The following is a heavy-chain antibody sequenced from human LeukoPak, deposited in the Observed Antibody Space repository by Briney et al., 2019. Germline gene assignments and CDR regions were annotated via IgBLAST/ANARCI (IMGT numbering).Heavy chain of an antibody. Sequence: GGSLRLSCAASGFTFSSYAMSWVRQAPGKGLEWVSAISGSGGSIYYADSVKGRFTISRDNSKNTLYLQMNSLRAEDTAVYYCAKPLAVAGTQAGDYWGQGTLVTVSS. J-gene: IGHJ4*02. CDR3: AKPLAVAGTQAGDY. CDR1: GFTFSSYA. CDR2: ISGSGGSI. V-gene: IGHV3-23*01. D-gene: IGHD6-19*01.